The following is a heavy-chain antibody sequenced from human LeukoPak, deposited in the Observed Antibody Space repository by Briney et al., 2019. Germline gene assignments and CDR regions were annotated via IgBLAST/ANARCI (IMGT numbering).Heavy chain of an antibody. CDR1: GVSISAYY. V-gene: IGHV4-4*07. CDR2: IYTSGIT. CDR3: ARDGGSGWYDY. J-gene: IGHJ4*02. Sequence: SETLSLTCTVSGVSISAYYWTWIRQPAGKGLEWIGRIYTSGITNYNPSLKSRLTVSLDTSKNQFSLKLTSVTAADTAIYYCARDGGSGWYDYWGQGTLVTVSS. D-gene: IGHD6-19*01.